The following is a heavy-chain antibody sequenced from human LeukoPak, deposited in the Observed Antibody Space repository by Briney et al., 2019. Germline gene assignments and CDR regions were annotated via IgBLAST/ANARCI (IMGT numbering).Heavy chain of an antibody. CDR3: ARSYYDFWSGPLNWFDP. Sequence: PSETLSLTCTVSGGSISSSSYYWGWIRQPPGQGLEWIGSIYYSGSTYYNPSLKSRVTISVDTSKNQFSLKLSSVTAADTAVYYCARSYYDFWSGPLNWFDPWGQGTLVTVSS. CDR1: GGSISSSSYY. D-gene: IGHD3-3*01. V-gene: IGHV4-39*01. J-gene: IGHJ5*02. CDR2: IYYSGST.